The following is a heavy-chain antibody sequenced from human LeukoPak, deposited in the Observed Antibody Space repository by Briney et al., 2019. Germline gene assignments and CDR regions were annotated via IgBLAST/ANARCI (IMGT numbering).Heavy chain of an antibody. D-gene: IGHD3-22*01. V-gene: IGHV3-30*02. J-gene: IGHJ4*02. CDR2: IRYDGKQD. CDR1: GFTLSSYG. CDR3: VKDSTHFRVWDSYDTAGLNY. Sequence: PGGSLRLSCETSGFTLSSYGMHWVRQAPGTGLEWVAFIRYDGKQDYYAESVRGRFTVSRDNSKNTLYLQMNSLRAEDTAVYYCVKDSTHFRVWDSYDTAGLNYWGQGTLVTVSS.